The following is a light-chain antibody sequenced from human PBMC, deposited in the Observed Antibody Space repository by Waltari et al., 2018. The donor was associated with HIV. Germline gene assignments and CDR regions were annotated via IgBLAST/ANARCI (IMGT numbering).Light chain of an antibody. J-gene: IGLJ1*01. V-gene: IGLV1-47*01. CDR3: ASWDDGLSGHV. CDR1: NYKLGRNY. CDR2: RNA. Sequence: QPVLTQPLSASETPGQSLTISCSGGNYKLGRNYVFWYQQVPNQAPKLFVYRNAQRPSGVSDRFSGSRSGTSASLVISGLRAEDEAHYYCASWDDGLSGHVFGSGTTVFVL.